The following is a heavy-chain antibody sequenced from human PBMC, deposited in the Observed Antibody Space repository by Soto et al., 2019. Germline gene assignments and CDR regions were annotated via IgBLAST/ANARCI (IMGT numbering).Heavy chain of an antibody. D-gene: IGHD6-13*01. V-gene: IGHV4-59*12. Sequence: PSETLSLTCTVSGGSISSYYWSWIRQPPGKGLEWIGYIYYNVNTNYNPSLKSRVTISVDTSKNQFSLQLNSVTPEDTAVYYCARQASGSDWYRGIDCWGQGTLVTFSS. J-gene: IGHJ4*02. CDR2: IYYNVNT. CDR1: GGSISSYY. CDR3: ARQASGSDWYRGIDC.